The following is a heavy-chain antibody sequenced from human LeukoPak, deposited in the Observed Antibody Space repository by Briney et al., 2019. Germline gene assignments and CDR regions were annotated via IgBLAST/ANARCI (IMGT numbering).Heavy chain of an antibody. J-gene: IGHJ4*02. CDR3: ARRAGAYSHPYDY. CDR1: GFTVSSNS. V-gene: IGHV3-53*01. D-gene: IGHD4/OR15-4a*01. CDR2: IYSDNT. Sequence: GGSLRLSCTVSGFTVSSNSMSWVRQAPGKGLEWVSFIYSDNTHYSDSVKGRFTISRDNSKNTLYLQMNSLRAEDTPVYYCARRAGAYSHPYDYWGQGTLVTVSS.